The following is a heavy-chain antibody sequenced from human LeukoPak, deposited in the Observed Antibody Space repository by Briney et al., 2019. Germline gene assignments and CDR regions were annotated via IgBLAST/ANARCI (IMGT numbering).Heavy chain of an antibody. CDR2: INPNTGGT. D-gene: IGHD1-26*01. J-gene: IGHJ5*02. CDR1: GYTFTDYY. CDR3: ARVFSGRSYSRGVGWFDP. V-gene: IGHV1-2*02. Sequence: GASVKVSCKPSGYTFTDYYIHWVRQAPGQGLEWMGWINPNTGGTSYAQKFQGRVTITADESTSTAYMELSSLRSEDTAVYYCARVFSGRSYSRGVGWFDPWGQGTLVTVSS.